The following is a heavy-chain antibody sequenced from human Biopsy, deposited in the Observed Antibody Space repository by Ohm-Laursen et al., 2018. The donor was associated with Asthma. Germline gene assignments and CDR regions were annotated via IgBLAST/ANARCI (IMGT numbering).Heavy chain of an antibody. CDR3: ARGVDRVTGLLDHFDS. CDR2: VYYSGST. J-gene: IGHJ4*02. CDR1: GGSINNFY. D-gene: IGHD2-21*02. Sequence: SETLSLTCIVSGGSINNFYWSWIRQPPGKGLESIGHVYYSGSTNYNPSLKSRVTISIDASKNQFSLKLTSVTAADTAVYYCARGVDRVTGLLDHFDSWGQVTLVTVSS. V-gene: IGHV4-59*01.